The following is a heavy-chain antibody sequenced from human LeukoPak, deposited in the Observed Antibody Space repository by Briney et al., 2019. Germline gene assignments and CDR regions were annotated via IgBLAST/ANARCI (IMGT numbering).Heavy chain of an antibody. CDR1: GFTFSSYS. V-gene: IGHV3-21*05. CDR2: ISGSGTDI. J-gene: IGHJ4*02. Sequence: GGSLRLSCAASGFTFSSYSMNWVRQAPGKGLECLSYISGSGTDINYADSVRGRFTISRDNAKNLLYLQVNDLRVEDTAVYYCARTARHLDYWGQGTLVTVSS. CDR3: ARTARHLDY. D-gene: IGHD5-18*01.